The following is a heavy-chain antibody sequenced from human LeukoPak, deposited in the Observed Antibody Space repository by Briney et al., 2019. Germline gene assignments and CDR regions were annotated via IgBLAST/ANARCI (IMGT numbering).Heavy chain of an antibody. V-gene: IGHV3-30*18. CDR3: AKDRGYCSGGSCYYFDY. CDR1: GFTFSSYG. D-gene: IGHD2-15*01. CDR2: ISYDGSDK. J-gene: IGHJ4*02. Sequence: GRSLRLSCAASGFTFSSYGMHWVRQAPGKGLEWVAVISYDGSDKYYADSVKGRFTISRDNSKNTLYLQMNSLRAEDTAVYYCAKDRGYCSGGSCYYFDYWGQGTLVTVSS.